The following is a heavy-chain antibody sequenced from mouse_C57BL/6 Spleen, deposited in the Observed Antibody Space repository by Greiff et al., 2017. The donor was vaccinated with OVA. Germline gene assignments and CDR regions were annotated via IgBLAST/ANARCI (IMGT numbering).Heavy chain of an antibody. CDR1: GYAFSSYW. Sequence: QVQLQQSGAELVKPGASVKISCKASGYAFSSYWMNWVKQRPGKGLEWIGQIYPGDGDTNYNGKFKGKATQTADKSSSTAYMQLSSLTSEDSAVYVCARRDRNPFLGYWGQGTTLTVSS. D-gene: IGHD2-14*01. CDR3: ARRDRNPFLGY. V-gene: IGHV1-80*01. CDR2: IYPGDGDT. J-gene: IGHJ2*01.